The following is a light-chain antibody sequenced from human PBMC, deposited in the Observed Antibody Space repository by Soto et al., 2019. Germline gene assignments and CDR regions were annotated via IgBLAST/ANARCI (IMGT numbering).Light chain of an antibody. CDR3: SSYTSSSTGV. Sequence: QSALTQPASVSGSPGQSITISCTGTSSDVGGYNYVSWYQQHPGKAPKVMIYEVSNRPSGVSNRFSGSKSGNTASLTISGLQVEDEADYYCSSYTSSSTGVFGGGTKLTVL. CDR1: SSDVGGYNY. CDR2: EVS. J-gene: IGLJ2*01. V-gene: IGLV2-14*01.